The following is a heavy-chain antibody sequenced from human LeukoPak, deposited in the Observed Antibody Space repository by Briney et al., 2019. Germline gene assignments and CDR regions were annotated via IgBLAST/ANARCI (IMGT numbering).Heavy chain of an antibody. CDR3: ARETIAAAGPGGWFDP. CDR1: GYTFTSYY. CDR2: INPSGGST. V-gene: IGHV1-46*01. J-gene: IGHJ5*02. D-gene: IGHD6-13*01. Sequence: ASVKVSCKASGYTFTSYYMHWVRQAPGQGLEWMGLINPSGGSTSYAQKFQGRVTMTRDTSTSTVYMELSSLRSEDTAVYYCARETIAAAGPGGWFDPWGQGTLVTVSS.